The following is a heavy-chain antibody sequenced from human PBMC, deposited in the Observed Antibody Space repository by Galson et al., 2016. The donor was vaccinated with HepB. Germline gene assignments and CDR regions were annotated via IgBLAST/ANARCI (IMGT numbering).Heavy chain of an antibody. Sequence: SLRLSCAVSGFTFSNYWMHWVRQASGQGLVWAARINTDGTDTHYADSVKGRFTSSRDNAKSTVYLQMDGLRVDDTAVYYCARSPRMLWFEVDYWGQGILVTVSS. CDR2: INTDGTDT. J-gene: IGHJ4*02. CDR3: ARSPRMLWFEVDY. CDR1: GFTFSNYW. D-gene: IGHD3-10*01. V-gene: IGHV3-74*01.